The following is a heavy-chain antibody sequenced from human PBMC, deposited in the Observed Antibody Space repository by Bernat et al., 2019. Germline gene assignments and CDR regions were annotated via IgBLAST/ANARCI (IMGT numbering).Heavy chain of an antibody. D-gene: IGHD1-20*01. CDR1: EFTFSDYY. CDR2: ISSSGSYP. J-gene: IGHJ4*02. Sequence: QVHLVESGGGLVKPGGSLRLSCAASEFTFSDYYMSWIRQAPGKGLEWVASISSSGSYPYYADSVKGRFTISRDNAKKSLYLQMNSLRAEDTAVYYCARDVTGTYFFDYWGQRTLVTVSS. V-gene: IGHV3-11*06. CDR3: ARDVTGTYFFDY.